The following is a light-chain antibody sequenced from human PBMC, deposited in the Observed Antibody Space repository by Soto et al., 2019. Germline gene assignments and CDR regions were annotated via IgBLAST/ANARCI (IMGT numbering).Light chain of an antibody. V-gene: IGLV7-46*01. CDR1: TGAVTSGHY. CDR3: LLSYNGPYV. J-gene: IGLJ1*01. CDR2: DTT. Sequence: QAVVTQEPSLTVSPGGTVTLTCGSSTGAVTSGHYPYWFQQKPGQAPRTLIYDTTNRHSWTPARFSGSLLGGKAALTLSGAQPEDEAEYYCLLSYNGPYVFGTGTKVTV.